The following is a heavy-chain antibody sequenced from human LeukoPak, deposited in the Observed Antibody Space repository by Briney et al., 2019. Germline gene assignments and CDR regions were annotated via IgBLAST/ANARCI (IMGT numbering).Heavy chain of an antibody. D-gene: IGHD2-15*01. V-gene: IGHV4-61*01. CDR2: ISYSGST. J-gene: IGHJ6*02. Sequence: PSETLSLTCTVSGDSVSSNPNYWTWIRQPPGKGLEWIGYISYSGSTYYNPSLKSRVTISVDTSKTQFSLRLSSVTAADTAVYYCARHLGPGWHAMDVWGQGTTVTVSS. CDR3: ARHLGPGWHAMDV. CDR1: GDSVSSNPNY.